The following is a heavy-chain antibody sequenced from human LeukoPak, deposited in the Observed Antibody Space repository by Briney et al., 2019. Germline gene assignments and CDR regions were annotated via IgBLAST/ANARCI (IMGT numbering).Heavy chain of an antibody. D-gene: IGHD5-18*01. CDR3: ARDRPDTAMVTAYYYGMDV. Sequence: SETLSLTCAVYGGSFSGYYWSWIRQPPGKGLEWIWEINHSLSTNYNPSLKSRVTISVDTSKNQFSLKLSSVTAADTAVYYCARDRPDTAMVTAYYYGMDVWGQGTTVTVSS. V-gene: IGHV4-34*01. CDR1: GGSFSGYY. J-gene: IGHJ6*02. CDR2: INHSLST.